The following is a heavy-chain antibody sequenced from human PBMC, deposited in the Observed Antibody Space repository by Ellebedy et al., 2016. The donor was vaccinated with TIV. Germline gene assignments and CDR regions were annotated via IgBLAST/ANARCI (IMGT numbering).Heavy chain of an antibody. CDR2: IIPIFGTA. V-gene: IGHV1-69*06. Sequence: SVKVSCXASGGTFSSYAISWVRQAPGQGLEWMGGIIPIFGTANYAQKFQGRVTITADKSTSTAYMELSSLRSEDTAVYYCARGYSGYDFDYWGQGTLVTVSS. CDR3: ARGYSGYDFDY. CDR1: GGTFSSYA. D-gene: IGHD5-12*01. J-gene: IGHJ4*02.